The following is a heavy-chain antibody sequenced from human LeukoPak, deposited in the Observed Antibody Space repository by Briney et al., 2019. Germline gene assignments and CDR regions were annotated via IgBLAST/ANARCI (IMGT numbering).Heavy chain of an antibody. J-gene: IGHJ4*02. CDR2: ISLYDGNT. CDR3: ARDQSLRGIDY. CDR1: GYTLTSHG. V-gene: IGHV1-18*01. D-gene: IGHD3-10*01. Sequence: ASVKVSCKASGYTLTSHGISWVRQAPGQGLEWMGWISLYDGNTNYAQKLQGRMTMTTDTSTSTAYMELRSLRSDDTAVYYCARDQSLRGIDYWGQGTLVTVSS.